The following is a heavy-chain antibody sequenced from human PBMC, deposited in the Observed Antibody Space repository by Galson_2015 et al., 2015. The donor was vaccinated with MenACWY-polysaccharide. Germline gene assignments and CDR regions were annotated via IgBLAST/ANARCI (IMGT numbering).Heavy chain of an antibody. Sequence: SVKVSCKASGYTFTSHPLHWVRQAPGQRFEWMGWINAGNGHTKYSQYFQGRVTITRNTSANIVFMELNSLRNEDTAVYYCARDWETGSYCEIWGQGTLVTVSS. D-gene: IGHD1-26*01. CDR1: GYTFTSHP. CDR2: INAGNGHT. CDR3: ARDWETGSYCEI. V-gene: IGHV1-3*01. J-gene: IGHJ4*02.